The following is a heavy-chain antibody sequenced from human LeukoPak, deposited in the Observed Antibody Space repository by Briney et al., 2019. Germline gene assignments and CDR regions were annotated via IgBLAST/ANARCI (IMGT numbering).Heavy chain of an antibody. D-gene: IGHD3-16*01. V-gene: IGHV3-23*01. CDR1: GFTFSDYA. Sequence: GGSLRLSCAASGFTFSDYAMSWVRQAPGKGLEWVSPISGSGSSTYYADSVKGRFTISRDNSKNTLYLQMNSLRAEDTAVYYCARHGANYYYYYMDVWGKGTTVTVSS. CDR2: ISGSGSST. CDR3: ARHGANYYYYYMDV. J-gene: IGHJ6*03.